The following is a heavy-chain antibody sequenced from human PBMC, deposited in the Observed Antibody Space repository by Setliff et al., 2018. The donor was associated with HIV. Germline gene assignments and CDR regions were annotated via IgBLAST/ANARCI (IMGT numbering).Heavy chain of an antibody. D-gene: IGHD2-15*01. CDR2: VIPNSGKT. Sequence: ASVKVSCKASGFSFDDYYIHWVRQAPGQGLEWMGWVIPNSGKTYYAQEFQGRVTMTSDTSINTAYMEVSWLTSDDTAIYYCARDLAYCSGGSCYRPFIYYFYYMDVWGKGATVTVSS. CDR1: GFSFDDYY. J-gene: IGHJ6*03. CDR3: ARDLAYCSGGSCYRPFIYYFYYMDV. V-gene: IGHV1-2*02.